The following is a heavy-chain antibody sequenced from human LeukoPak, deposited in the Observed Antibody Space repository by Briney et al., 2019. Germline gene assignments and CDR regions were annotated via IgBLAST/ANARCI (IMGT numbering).Heavy chain of an antibody. Sequence: ASVKVSCKASGYTFISYGISWVRQAPGQGLEWMGWITAYNDNTHYAQNLQGRVTMTRDTSTSKAYMELRSLRSDDTAVCYCAFSEGADIDAFDIWGQGTMVTVSS. J-gene: IGHJ3*02. CDR3: AFSEGADIDAFDI. D-gene: IGHD3-10*01. V-gene: IGHV1-18*01. CDR2: ITAYNDNT. CDR1: GYTFISYG.